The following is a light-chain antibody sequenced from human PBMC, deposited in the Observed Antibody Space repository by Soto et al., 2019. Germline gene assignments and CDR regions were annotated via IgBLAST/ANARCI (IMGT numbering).Light chain of an antibody. V-gene: IGKV3-11*01. CDR1: QYINTR. CDR2: QTS. CDR3: HQRQSWPRT. J-gene: IGKJ1*01. Sequence: EIVLTRSPATLSSFPGDRVTPSCRASQYINTRLAWYQHRPGQAPRLLIYQTSIRAAGIPARFSASGSGTDFTLTISDVQPEDFALYYCHQRQSWPRTFGQGTKVDIK.